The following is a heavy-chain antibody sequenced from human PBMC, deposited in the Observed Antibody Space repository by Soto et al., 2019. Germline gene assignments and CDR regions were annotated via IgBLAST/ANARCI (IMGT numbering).Heavy chain of an antibody. V-gene: IGHV3-48*01. CDR1: GFTFSSYS. CDR2: ISSSSTTI. J-gene: IGHJ6*03. Sequence: GGSLRLSCAASGFTFSSYSMKWVRRAPGKGLEWVSYISSSSTTIYYADSVKGRFTISRDNAKNSLYLQMNSLRAEDTAVYYCARVSMVRGVIAYYYYYMDVWGKGTTVTVSS. D-gene: IGHD3-10*01. CDR3: ARVSMVRGVIAYYYYYMDV.